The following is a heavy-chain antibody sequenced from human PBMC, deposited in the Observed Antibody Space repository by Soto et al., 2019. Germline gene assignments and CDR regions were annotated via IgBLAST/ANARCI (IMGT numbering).Heavy chain of an antibody. CDR3: ARDRSIFGVVIANYYFDY. D-gene: IGHD3-3*01. CDR1: GGTFSSYA. Sequence: SVKVSCKASGGTFSSYAISWVRQSPGQGLEWMGGIIPIFGTANYAQKFQGRVTITADESTSTAYMELSSLRSEDTAVYYCARDRSIFGVVIANYYFDYWGQGTLVTVSS. J-gene: IGHJ4*02. CDR2: IIPIFGTA. V-gene: IGHV1-69*13.